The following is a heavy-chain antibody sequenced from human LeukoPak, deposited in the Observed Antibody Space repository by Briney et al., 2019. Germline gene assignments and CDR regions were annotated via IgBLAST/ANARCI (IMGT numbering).Heavy chain of an antibody. V-gene: IGHV3-48*01. CDR2: ISSSTSTI. J-gene: IGHJ5*01. Sequence: GGSLRLSCAASGFTFSSFGMNWVRQAPGRGLEWVSYISSSTSTICYADSVKGRFTISRDNAKNSLYLQMNSLRAEDTAVYYCARGRFFDSWGQGALVTVSS. CDR1: GFTFSSFG. CDR3: ARGRFFDS. D-gene: IGHD5-24*01.